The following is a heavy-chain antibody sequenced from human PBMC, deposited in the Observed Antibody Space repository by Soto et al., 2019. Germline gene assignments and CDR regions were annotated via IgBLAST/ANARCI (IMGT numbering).Heavy chain of an antibody. CDR3: GRDSNVAALDY. V-gene: IGHV3-72*01. J-gene: IGHJ4*01. D-gene: IGHD6-25*01. CDR2: IRKKANTYTT. CDR1: GFTFSDHY. Sequence: PGGSLRLSCVGSGFTFSDHYMDWVRQAPGKGLEWVGPIRKKANTYTTEYAASVKGRITISRDDSKHSLYLQMNSLNTEDTAGYYCGRDSNVAALDYWGRGTLVTVSS.